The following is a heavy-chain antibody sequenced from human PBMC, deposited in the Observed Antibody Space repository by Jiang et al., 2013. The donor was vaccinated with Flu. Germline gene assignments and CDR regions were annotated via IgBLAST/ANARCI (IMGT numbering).Heavy chain of an antibody. J-gene: IGHJ4*02. V-gene: IGHV1-46*01. D-gene: IGHD6-6*01. Sequence: HWVRQAPGQGLEWMGIINPSGGSTSYAQKFQGRVTMTRDTSTSTVYMELSSLRSEDTAVYYCARDSLGIAARRGVHFFDYWGQGTLVTVSS. CDR3: ARDSLGIAARRGVHFFDY. CDR2: INPSGGST.